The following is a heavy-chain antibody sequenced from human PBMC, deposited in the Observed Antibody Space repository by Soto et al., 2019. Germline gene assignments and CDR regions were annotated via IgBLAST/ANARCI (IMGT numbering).Heavy chain of an antibody. V-gene: IGHV3-48*01. CDR1: GFTFSSYS. D-gene: IGHD3-3*01. CDR2: ISSSSSTI. Sequence: EVQLVESGGGLVQPGGSLRLSCAASGFTFSSYSMNWVRQAPGKGLEWVSYISSSSSTIYYADSVKGRFTISRDNAKNSLYPQMNSLRAEDTAVYYCARVGYDFWSGYRAHYYYYYMDVWGKGTTVTVSS. CDR3: ARVGYDFWSGYRAHYYYYYMDV. J-gene: IGHJ6*03.